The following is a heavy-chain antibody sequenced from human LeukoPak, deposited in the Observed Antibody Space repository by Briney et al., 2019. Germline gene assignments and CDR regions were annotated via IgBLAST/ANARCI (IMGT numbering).Heavy chain of an antibody. D-gene: IGHD1-20*01. CDR1: GVSIRSSYYY. Sequence: SETLSLTCTVSGVSIRSSYYYWSWIRQPPGKGLEWIGYIYHSGSTYYNPSLKSRVTISVDRSKNQFSLKLSSVTAADTAVYYCARVDNWNDGNYFDYWGQGTLVTVSS. J-gene: IGHJ4*02. CDR3: ARVDNWNDGNYFDY. CDR2: IYHSGST. V-gene: IGHV4-30-2*01.